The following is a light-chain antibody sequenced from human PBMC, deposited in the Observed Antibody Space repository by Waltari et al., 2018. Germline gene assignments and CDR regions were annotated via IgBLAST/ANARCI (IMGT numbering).Light chain of an antibody. CDR1: RSTVGRTY. J-gene: IGLJ3*02. V-gene: IGLV1-47*01. CDR2: RDN. Sequence: QSVLTHPPSASGTPGQKVTISCSGGRSTVGRTYVNWYQHFPGSAPKLLFYRDNQRHSGVPARFSVSKSGTSASLSISDLRPEDEADYYCASWDFRLTVWVFGGGSRLTVL. CDR3: ASWDFRLTVWV.